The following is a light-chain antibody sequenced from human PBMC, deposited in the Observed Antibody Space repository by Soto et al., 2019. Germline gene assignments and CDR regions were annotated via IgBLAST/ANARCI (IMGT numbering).Light chain of an antibody. J-gene: IGLJ1*01. Sequence: QLVLTQSPSASASLGASVKLTCTLSSGHSSYAIAWHQQQPEKGPRYLMKLNSDGSHSKGDGIPDRFSGSSSGAERYLIISSLQSEDEADYYCQTWGTGIHFFVTGTKLTGL. V-gene: IGLV4-69*01. CDR2: LNSDGSH. CDR3: QTWGTGIHF. CDR1: SGHSSYA.